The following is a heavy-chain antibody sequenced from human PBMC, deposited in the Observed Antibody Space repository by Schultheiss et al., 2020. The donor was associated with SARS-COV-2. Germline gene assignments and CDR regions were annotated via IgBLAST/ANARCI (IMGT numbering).Heavy chain of an antibody. CDR1: GGSISSYY. Sequence: SETLSLTCTVSGGSISSYYWSWIRQPAGKGLEWIGRIYTSGSTNYNPSLKSRVTISVDTSKNQFSLKLSSVTAADTAVYYCARHAELRFLEWLLNDAFDIWGQGTMVTVSS. CDR2: IYTSGST. D-gene: IGHD3-3*01. J-gene: IGHJ3*02. CDR3: ARHAELRFLEWLLNDAFDI. V-gene: IGHV4-4*07.